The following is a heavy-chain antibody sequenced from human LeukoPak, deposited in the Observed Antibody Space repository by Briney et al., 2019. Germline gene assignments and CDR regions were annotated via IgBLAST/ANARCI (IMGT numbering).Heavy chain of an antibody. D-gene: IGHD1-26*01. CDR3: ARELRSGGSYYGY. CDR2: IYPGDSET. J-gene: IGHJ4*02. CDR1: GYTFINYW. Sequence: GESLKISCKGSGYTFINYWIGWVRQMPGKGLEWMAIIYPGDSETRYNPSFRGQVTISADKSISTAYLQWSSLKASDTAMYYCARELRSGGSYYGYWGQGTLVTVSS. V-gene: IGHV5-51*01.